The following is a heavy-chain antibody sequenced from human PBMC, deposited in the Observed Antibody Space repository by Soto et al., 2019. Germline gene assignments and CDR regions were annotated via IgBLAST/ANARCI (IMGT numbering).Heavy chain of an antibody. CDR3: ARGGGGSPLPPRMGWFDP. CDR2: INHGGGT. V-gene: IGHV4-34*01. CDR1: GGSFSGYY. J-gene: IGHJ5*02. D-gene: IGHD3-16*01. Sequence: QVQLQQSGAGLLQSSETLSLNCAVYGGSFSGYYWSWFRQSPEKGLEWIGEINHGGGTNYNPPLKTRVTMSVDTAKNLFSLKINSVTAADTATYYCARGGGGSPLPPRMGWFDPWGQGAQVIVSS.